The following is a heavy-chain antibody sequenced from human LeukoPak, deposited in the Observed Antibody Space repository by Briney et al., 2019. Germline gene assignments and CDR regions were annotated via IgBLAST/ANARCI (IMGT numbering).Heavy chain of an antibody. D-gene: IGHD5-24*01. J-gene: IGHJ4*02. CDR1: GFMFSSNW. V-gene: IGHV3-7*03. CDR3: AKEGRSLQTY. CDR2: IKEDGTET. Sequence: GGSLRLSCAASGFMFSSNWMSWVRLAPGKGLEWVANIKEDGTETYYVASVKGRFTISRDNAKNSLYLQMNSLRVEDTAVYYCAKEGRSLQTYWGQGTLVTVSS.